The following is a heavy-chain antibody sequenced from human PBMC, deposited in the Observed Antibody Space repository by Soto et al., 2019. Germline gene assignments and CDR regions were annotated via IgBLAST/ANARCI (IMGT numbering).Heavy chain of an antibody. CDR2: IYYSGST. CDR3: ARGAYYDFWCGYSWFDP. D-gene: IGHD3-3*01. Sequence: SETLSLTCTVSGGSISSYYWSWIRQPPGKGLEWIGYIYYSGSTNYNPSLKSRVTISVDTSKNQISLKLSSVTAADTAVYYCARGAYYDFWCGYSWFDPWGQGTLVTVSS. V-gene: IGHV4-59*01. CDR1: GGSISSYY. J-gene: IGHJ5*02.